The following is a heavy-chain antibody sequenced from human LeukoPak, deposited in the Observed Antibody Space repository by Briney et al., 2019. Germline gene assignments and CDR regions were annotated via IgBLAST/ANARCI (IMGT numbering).Heavy chain of an antibody. D-gene: IGHD2-8*01. CDR1: GFTVSSNC. V-gene: IGHV3-53*01. CDR2: IYSVGDA. Sequence: PGGSLRLSCTASGFTVSSNCMSWVRQAPGKGLEWVSLIYSVGDAYYADSVRGRFTISRDNSKNTLYLQMNSLRAEDTAVYYCAKDIAVSDAFDIWGQGTMVTVSS. J-gene: IGHJ3*02. CDR3: AKDIAVSDAFDI.